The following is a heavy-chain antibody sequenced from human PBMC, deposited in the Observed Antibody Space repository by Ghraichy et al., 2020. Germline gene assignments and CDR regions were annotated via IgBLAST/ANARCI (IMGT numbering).Heavy chain of an antibody. V-gene: IGHV3-66*02. J-gene: IGHJ4*02. CDR2: IYNVGTT. CDR3: ARDAAYCSGGSCLHY. Sequence: LSLTCEGSGFTVSNNYMTWVRQAPGKGLEWVSVIYNVGTTYYADSVKGRFTISRDNSKNTLYLQMNSLRPEDTAVYYCARDAAYCSGGSCLHYWGQGTLITVSS. D-gene: IGHD2-15*01. CDR1: GFTVSNNY.